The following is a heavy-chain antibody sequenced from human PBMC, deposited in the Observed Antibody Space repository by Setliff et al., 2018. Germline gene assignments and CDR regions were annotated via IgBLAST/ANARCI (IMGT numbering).Heavy chain of an antibody. CDR3: AVAVAGGDYYYYYYYMDV. D-gene: IGHD6-19*01. CDR2: IYYSGST. J-gene: IGHJ6*03. V-gene: IGHV4-31*03. Sequence: SETLSLTCTVSGGSISSGGYYWSWIRQHPGKGLEWIGYIYYSGSTYYNPSLKSRVTISVDTSKNQFSLKLSSVTAADTAVYYCAVAVAGGDYYYYYYYMDVWGKGTTVTVSS. CDR1: GGSISSGGYY.